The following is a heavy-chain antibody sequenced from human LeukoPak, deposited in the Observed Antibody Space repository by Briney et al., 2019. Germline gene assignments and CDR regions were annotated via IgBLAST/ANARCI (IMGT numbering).Heavy chain of an antibody. Sequence: GASVKVSCKASGGTFSSYAISWVRQAPGQGLEWMGRIIPILGIANYAQKFQGRVTITADKSTSTAYMELSSLRSEDTAVYYCARFSVATTGYYYGMDVWGQGTTVTVSS. J-gene: IGHJ6*02. CDR2: IIPILGIA. CDR1: GGTFSSYA. D-gene: IGHD5-12*01. CDR3: ARFSVATTGYYYGMDV. V-gene: IGHV1-69*04.